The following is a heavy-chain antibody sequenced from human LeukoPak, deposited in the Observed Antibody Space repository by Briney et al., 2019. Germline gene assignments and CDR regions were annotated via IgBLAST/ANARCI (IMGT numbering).Heavy chain of an antibody. D-gene: IGHD1-26*01. V-gene: IGHV4-4*02. CDR2: IYHSGST. CDR3: ARTYSGSYYVAFDY. CDR1: SDSISSSNW. Sequence: SETLSLTCAVSSDSISSSNWWSWVRQPPGKGLEWIGEIYHSGSTSYNPSLKSRVTISVDKSNNQFSLKLTSVTAADTAVYYCARTYSGSYYVAFDYWGQGTLVTVSS. J-gene: IGHJ4*02.